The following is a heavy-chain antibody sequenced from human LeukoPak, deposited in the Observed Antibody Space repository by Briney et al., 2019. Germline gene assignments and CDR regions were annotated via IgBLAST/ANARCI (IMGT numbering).Heavy chain of an antibody. CDR2: TSSTSTYI. D-gene: IGHD2-2*01. CDR1: GFTFSDYS. Sequence: GGSLRLSCAASGFTFSDYSMNWVRQAPGKGLEWVSSTSSTSTYIYYADSVKGRFTISRDNAKNSLYLQMNSLRAEDTAVYYCAGGSSTTTYYFDQWGQGTLVTVSS. J-gene: IGHJ4*02. V-gene: IGHV3-21*01. CDR3: AGGSSTTTYYFDQ.